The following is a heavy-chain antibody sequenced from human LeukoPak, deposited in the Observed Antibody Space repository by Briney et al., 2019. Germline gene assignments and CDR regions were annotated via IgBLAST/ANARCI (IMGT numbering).Heavy chain of an antibody. V-gene: IGHV3-7*01. CDR2: IKPDGSES. J-gene: IGHJ6*02. D-gene: IGHD3-3*01. CDR3: ARDTLSGVIIGPRMDV. CDR1: GFTFSSYW. Sequence: GGSLRLSCAASGFTFSSYWMSWVRQAPGKELEWVAIIKPDGSESYCVDSVEGRFTVSRDNTKNSLYLQMNSPRAEDTAVYYCARDTLSGVIIGPRMDVWGQGTTVTVSS.